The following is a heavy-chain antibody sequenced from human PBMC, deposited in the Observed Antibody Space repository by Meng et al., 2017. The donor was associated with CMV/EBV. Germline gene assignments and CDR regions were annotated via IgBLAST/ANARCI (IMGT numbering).Heavy chain of an antibody. D-gene: IGHD3-10*01. CDR3: ARAFIPYGSGSGDAFDI. CDR1: GFIFNSHN. CDR2: ISSSSSYI. J-gene: IGHJ3*02. V-gene: IGHV3-21*06. Sequence: GESLKISCAASGFIFNSHNMNWVRQAPGKGLEWVSSISSSSSYIYYADSVKGRFTISRDNAKNSLHLQMNSLRAEDTAVYYCARAFIPYGSGSGDAFDIWGQGTMVTVSS.